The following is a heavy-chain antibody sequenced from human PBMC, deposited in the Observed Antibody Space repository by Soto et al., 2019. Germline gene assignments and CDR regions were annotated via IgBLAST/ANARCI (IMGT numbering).Heavy chain of an antibody. Sequence: SETLSLTCAVYGGSFSGYYWSWIRQPPGKGLEWIGEINHSGSTNYNPSLKSRVTISVDTSKNQFSLKLSSVTAADTAVYYCARGGFLWFGELTLDYWGQGTLVTVSS. CDR3: ARGGFLWFGELTLDY. CDR1: GGSFSGYY. J-gene: IGHJ4*02. D-gene: IGHD3-10*01. CDR2: INHSGST. V-gene: IGHV4-34*01.